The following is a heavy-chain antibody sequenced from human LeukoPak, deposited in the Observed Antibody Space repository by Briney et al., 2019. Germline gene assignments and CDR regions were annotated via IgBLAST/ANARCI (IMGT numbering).Heavy chain of an antibody. CDR1: GGSISSYY. D-gene: IGHD3-22*01. CDR3: ARHGSAYYFDC. V-gene: IGHV4-59*01. J-gene: IGHJ4*02. CDR2: IFYSGST. Sequence: SETLSLTCTVSGGSISSYYWSWIRQPPGKGLEWIGYIFYSGSTNHNPSLKSRVTISVDTSKKQFSLKLSSVTAADTAVYYCARHGSAYYFDCWSQGTLVTVSS.